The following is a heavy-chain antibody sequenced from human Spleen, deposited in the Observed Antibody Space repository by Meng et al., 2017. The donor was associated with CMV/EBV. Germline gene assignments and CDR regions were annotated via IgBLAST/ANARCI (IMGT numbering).Heavy chain of an antibody. Sequence: VSGNYNTSNNWWRWIRQRPGKGVERIGEVIHSGRTNYNPSLKSRVTISLDRSKNQFSLKMTSVTAEDTAVYYCARDSSMVGTGFDYWGQGTLVTVSS. J-gene: IGHJ4*02. CDR2: VIHSGRT. V-gene: IGHV4-4*02. CDR1: GNYNTSNNW. D-gene: IGHD2-21*02. CDR3: ARDSSMVGTGFDY.